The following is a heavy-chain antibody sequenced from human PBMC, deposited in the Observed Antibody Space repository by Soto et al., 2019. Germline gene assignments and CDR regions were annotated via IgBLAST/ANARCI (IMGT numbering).Heavy chain of an antibody. J-gene: IGHJ4*02. V-gene: IGHV3-48*02. CDR1: GFTFSSYS. CDR2: ISSSSSTI. CDR3: ARNLGGYYGSGSYSGPAYFDY. Sequence: GGSLRLSCAASGFTFSSYSMNWVRQAPGEGLEWVSYISSSSSTIYYADSVKGRFTISRDNAKNSLYLQMNSLRDEDTAVYYCARNLGGYYGSGSYSGPAYFDYWGQGTLVTVSS. D-gene: IGHD3-10*01.